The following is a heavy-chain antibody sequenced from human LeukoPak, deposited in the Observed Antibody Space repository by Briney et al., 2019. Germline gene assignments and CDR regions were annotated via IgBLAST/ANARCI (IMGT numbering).Heavy chain of an antibody. V-gene: IGHV3-66*02. Sequence: GGSLRLSCTVSGFTVSSNYMSWVRQAPGTGLEWVSVIYSGGSTDYADSVKGRFTISRDNSKNTLYLQMNSLRAEDTAVYYCARSNSSSWPLLFDYWGQGTLVTVSS. CDR3: ARSNSSSWPLLFDY. CDR2: IYSGGST. CDR1: GFTVSSNY. J-gene: IGHJ4*02. D-gene: IGHD6-13*01.